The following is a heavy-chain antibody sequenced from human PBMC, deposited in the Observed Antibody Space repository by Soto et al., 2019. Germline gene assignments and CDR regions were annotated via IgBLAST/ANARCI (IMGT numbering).Heavy chain of an antibody. Sequence: GGSLRLSCAASGFSFGDYWMSWVRQAPGKGLEWVAHMKKDGSEKYYVDSVKGRFSVSRDNSKNSLYLQMDSLRAEDTAVYYCAKLGSGYYTGLYFDYWGQGTLVTVS. CDR3: AKLGSGYYTGLYFDY. J-gene: IGHJ4*02. D-gene: IGHD3-3*01. CDR2: MKKDGSEK. V-gene: IGHV3-7*03. CDR1: GFSFGDYW.